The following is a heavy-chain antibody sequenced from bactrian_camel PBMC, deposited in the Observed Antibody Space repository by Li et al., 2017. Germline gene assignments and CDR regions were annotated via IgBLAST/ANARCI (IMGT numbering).Heavy chain of an antibody. CDR1: VYIHSKIR. J-gene: IGHJ4*01. D-gene: IGHD2*01. CDR3: AADGIFSGVECLRPRQ. V-gene: IGHV3S53*01. CDR2: IYTGGTT. Sequence: HVQLVESGGGSVQAGGSLTLSCFTTVYIHSKIRVAWFRQSVGKEREGVAAIYTGGTTGYADSVKGRFTISQNNSQNIVYPQMNSLEPEDTAMYYCAADGIFSGVECLRPRQWGQGTQVTVS.